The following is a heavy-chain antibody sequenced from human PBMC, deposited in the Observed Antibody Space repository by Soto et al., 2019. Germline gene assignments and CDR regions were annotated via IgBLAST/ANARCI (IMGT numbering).Heavy chain of an antibody. Sequence: PGGSLRLSCAASGFTFSSYAMSWVRQAPGKGLEWVSAISGSGGSTYYADSVKGRFTISRDNSKNTLYLQMNSLRAEDTAVYYCAALPLGSYYYYYGMDAWGQGTTVTVSS. V-gene: IGHV3-23*01. D-gene: IGHD6-25*01. CDR2: ISGSGGST. CDR1: GFTFSSYA. CDR3: AALPLGSYYYYYGMDA. J-gene: IGHJ6*02.